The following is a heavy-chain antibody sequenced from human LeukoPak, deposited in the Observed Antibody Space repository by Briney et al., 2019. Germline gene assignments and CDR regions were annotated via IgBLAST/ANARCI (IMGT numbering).Heavy chain of an antibody. CDR3: AKETPLSGGLDY. V-gene: IGHV3-7*01. J-gene: IGHJ4*02. CDR2: ISQDGSAK. D-gene: IGHD2-15*01. Sequence: GGSLRLSCATSGFIFSNYWMSWVRQVPGKGLEWVASISQDGSAKTYLDPVKGRFTISRDNSKNTLYLQMNSLRAEDTAVYYCAKETPLSGGLDYWGQGTLVTVSS. CDR1: GFIFSNYW.